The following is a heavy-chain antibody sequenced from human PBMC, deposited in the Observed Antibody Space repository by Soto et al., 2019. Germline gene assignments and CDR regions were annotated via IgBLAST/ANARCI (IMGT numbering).Heavy chain of an antibody. CDR2: INNDGSNT. V-gene: IGHV3-74*01. CDR3: ARDRFSNTWNNWFDP. D-gene: IGHD6-13*01. CDR1: GFTFSSYW. Sequence: PVGSLRLSCAASGFTFSSYWMHWVRQAPGKGLVWVSRINNDGSNTGYADSVKGRFTISRDNAKNTLYLQMNSLGAEDTAVYYCARDRFSNTWNNWFDPWGQGTLVTVSS. J-gene: IGHJ5*02.